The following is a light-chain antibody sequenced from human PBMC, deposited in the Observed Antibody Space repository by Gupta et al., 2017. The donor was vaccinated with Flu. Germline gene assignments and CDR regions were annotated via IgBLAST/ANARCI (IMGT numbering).Light chain of an antibody. CDR2: LAS. V-gene: IGKV1-5*03. J-gene: IGKJ5*01. CDR3: HHESSSPVP. CDR1: QSISYW. Sequence: PSSLFSSIGDRVTITWRASQSISYWVDWYQQKPGKDPNLLIYLASTVNDGVSSSFSGSGFGREFTLTITNRQSEDAANYCCHHESSSPVPFGQGTPVEVK.